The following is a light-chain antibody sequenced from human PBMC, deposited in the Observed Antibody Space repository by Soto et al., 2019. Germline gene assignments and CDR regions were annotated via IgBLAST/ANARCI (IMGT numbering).Light chain of an antibody. J-gene: IGLJ3*02. Sequence: QPVLTQSSSASASLGSSVKLTCILSSGHSTYIIAWHQQQPGKAPRFLMTLDRSGSYNRGSGVPDRFSGSSSGADRYLTIANLQFEDWGDYYCETWYSNTHKVFGGGTKLTVL. CDR1: SGHSTYI. V-gene: IGLV4-60*02. CDR2: LDRSGSY. CDR3: ETWYSNTHKV.